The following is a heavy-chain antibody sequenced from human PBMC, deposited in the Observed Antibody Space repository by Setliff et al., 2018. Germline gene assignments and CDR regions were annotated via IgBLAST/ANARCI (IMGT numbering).Heavy chain of an antibody. Sequence: SETLSLTCIVSGESMITNDYFWGWIRQPPGTGLEWIGSIYYSGDTYYNPSLKSRATVSVDTSTSQFSLRLTSVTAADSAVYFCARYPRRGNGWYPYYVDVWGKGTTGTV. J-gene: IGHJ6*03. CDR3: ARYPRRGNGWYPYYVDV. D-gene: IGHD6-19*01. CDR2: IYYSGDT. V-gene: IGHV4-39*07. CDR1: GESMITNDYF.